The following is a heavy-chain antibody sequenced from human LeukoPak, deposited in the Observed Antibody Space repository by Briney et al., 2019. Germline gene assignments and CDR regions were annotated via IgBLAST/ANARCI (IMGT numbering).Heavy chain of an antibody. CDR3: ARADPHLDSTVIYNWFDP. V-gene: IGHV1-2*02. D-gene: IGHD4-17*01. CDR2: INPNSGGT. CDR1: GYTFTGYY. Sequence: ASVKVSCKASGYTFTGYYMHWVRQAPGQGLEWMGWINPNSGGTNYAQKFQGRVTMTRDTSISTAYMELSRLRSDDTAVYYCARADPHLDSTVIYNWFDPWGQGTLVTVSS. J-gene: IGHJ5*02.